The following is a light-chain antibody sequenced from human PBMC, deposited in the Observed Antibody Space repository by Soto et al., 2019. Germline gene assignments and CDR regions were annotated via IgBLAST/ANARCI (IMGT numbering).Light chain of an antibody. Sequence: QSALTQPRSVSGSPGQSVTISCTGTSSDVGGHDHVSWYQQHPGKAPQLIIYNVIKRPSGVPDRFSGSKSGNTASLTISGLQSDDEADYYCCSNTGSRSWVFGGGTKLTVL. CDR1: SSDVGGHDH. J-gene: IGLJ3*02. V-gene: IGLV2-11*01. CDR2: NVI. CDR3: CSNTGSRSWV.